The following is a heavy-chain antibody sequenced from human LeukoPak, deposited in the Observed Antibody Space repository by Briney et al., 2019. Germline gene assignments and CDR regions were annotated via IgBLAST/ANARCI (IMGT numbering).Heavy chain of an antibody. D-gene: IGHD2-15*01. Sequence: GGSLRLSCAASGFTFSSYAMHWVRQAPGKGLEYVSAIGSNGGSTYYANSVKGRFTISRDNSKNTLYLQMGSLRAEDMAVYYCARGRYCSGGSCPIYFDYWGQGTLVTVSS. J-gene: IGHJ4*02. CDR1: GFTFSSYA. CDR3: ARGRYCSGGSCPIYFDY. V-gene: IGHV3-64*01. CDR2: IGSNGGST.